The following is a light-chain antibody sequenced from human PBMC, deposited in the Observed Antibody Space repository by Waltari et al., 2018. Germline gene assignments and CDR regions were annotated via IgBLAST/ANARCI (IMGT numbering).Light chain of an antibody. J-gene: IGLJ3*02. Sequence: QSALTQPASVSGSPGQSITIPCTGSSFDVANYNLVSWYQHHPGKAPKLMIYEDAKRPSGVSNRFSGSKSGNTASLTISGLQAEDEADYYCCSYAGSWVFGGGTKLTVL. CDR2: EDA. CDR1: SFDVANYNL. CDR3: CSYAGSWV. V-gene: IGLV2-23*01.